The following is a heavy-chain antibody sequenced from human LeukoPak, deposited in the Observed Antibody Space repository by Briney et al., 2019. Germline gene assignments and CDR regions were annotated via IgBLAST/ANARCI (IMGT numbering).Heavy chain of an antibody. Sequence: GGSLRLSCAASGFTFSSYSMNWVRQAPGKGLEWVSYISSSSSTIYYADSVKGRFTISRDNAKNSLYLQMNSLRDEDTAVYYCARGDDYGDYPYPLDYWGQGTLVTVSS. V-gene: IGHV3-48*02. CDR3: ARGDDYGDYPYPLDY. D-gene: IGHD4-17*01. CDR2: ISSSSSTI. J-gene: IGHJ4*02. CDR1: GFTFSSYS.